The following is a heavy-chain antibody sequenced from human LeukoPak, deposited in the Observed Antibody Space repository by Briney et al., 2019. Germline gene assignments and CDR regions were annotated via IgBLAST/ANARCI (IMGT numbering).Heavy chain of an antibody. Sequence: ETLSLTCTVSGGSISSYYWSWIRQPAGKGLEWIGRIYSTGSTNYNPSLKSRVTMSVDTSKNQFSLRLRSVTAADTAVYYCARGRIEWEYSSSSVGTYYYYYYMDVWGKGTTVTVSS. CDR1: GGSISSYY. CDR3: ARGRIEWEYSSSSVGTYYYYYYMDV. CDR2: IYSTGST. J-gene: IGHJ6*03. V-gene: IGHV4-4*07. D-gene: IGHD6-6*01.